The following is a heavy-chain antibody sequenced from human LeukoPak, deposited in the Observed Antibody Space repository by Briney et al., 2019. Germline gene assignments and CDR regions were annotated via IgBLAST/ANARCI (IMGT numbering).Heavy chain of an antibody. J-gene: IGHJ5*02. Sequence: ASVKVSCKASGYTFTGYYMHWVRQAPGQGLEWMGWINPNSGGTNYAQKLQGRVTMTTDTSTSTAYMELRSLRSDDTAVYYCARDDSSSWFPTAHNWFDPWGQGTLVTVSS. V-gene: IGHV1-2*02. CDR3: ARDDSSSWFPTAHNWFDP. CDR2: INPNSGGT. CDR1: GYTFTGYY. D-gene: IGHD6-13*01.